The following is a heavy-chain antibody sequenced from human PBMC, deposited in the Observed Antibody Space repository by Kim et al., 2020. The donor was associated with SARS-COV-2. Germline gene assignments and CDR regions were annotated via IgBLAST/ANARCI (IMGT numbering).Heavy chain of an antibody. CDR3: VRGNDFSH. Sequence: GGSLRLSCAASGFTFSDFWMNWVRQAPGKGLEWVANIKHDGSEKNYVDSVKGRFTISRDNAKNSLYLQMNSLRAEDTAVYYCVRGNDFSHWGQGTLVTVSS. CDR1: GFTFSDFW. CDR2: IKHDGSEK. J-gene: IGHJ4*02. D-gene: IGHD2-21*02. V-gene: IGHV3-7*01.